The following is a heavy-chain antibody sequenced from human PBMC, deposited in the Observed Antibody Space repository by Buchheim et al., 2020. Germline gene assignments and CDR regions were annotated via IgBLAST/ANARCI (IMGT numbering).Heavy chain of an antibody. CDR1: GGSISSYY. Sequence: QVQLQESGPGLVKPSETLSLTCTVSGGSISSYYWSWIRQPPGKGLEWIGYIYYSGSTNYNPSLKSRVTISVDTAKNQFSLKLSSVTAADTAMYYCASSTYYDFWSGYLGYYYCGMDVWGQGTT. V-gene: IGHV4-59*08. CDR3: ASSTYYDFWSGYLGYYYCGMDV. J-gene: IGHJ6*02. D-gene: IGHD3-3*01. CDR2: IYYSGST.